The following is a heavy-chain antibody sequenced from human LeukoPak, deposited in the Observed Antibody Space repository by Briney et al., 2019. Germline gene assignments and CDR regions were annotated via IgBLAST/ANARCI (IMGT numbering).Heavy chain of an antibody. CDR2: ISSSSSYI. D-gene: IGHD3-3*01. Sequence: GGSPRLSCAASGFTFSSYSMNWVRQAPGKGLEWVSSISSSSSYIYYADSVKGRFTISRDNAKNSLYLQMNSLRAEDTAVYYCARDGGGYYFDYWGQGTLVTVSS. CDR3: ARDGGGYYFDY. J-gene: IGHJ4*02. V-gene: IGHV3-21*01. CDR1: GFTFSSYS.